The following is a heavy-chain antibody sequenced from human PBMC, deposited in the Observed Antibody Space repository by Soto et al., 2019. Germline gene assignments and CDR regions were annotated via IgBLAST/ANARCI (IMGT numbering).Heavy chain of an antibody. V-gene: IGHV3-53*01. CDR1: GFTVSSNY. Sequence: EVQLVESGGGLIQPGGSLRLSCGASGFTVSSNYMSWVRQAPGKGLEWVSVIYSGGSTYYADSVKGRFTISRDNSKNTLYLQMNSLRAEDTAVYYCARDPDYYDSKPRDYWGQGTLVTVSS. D-gene: IGHD3-22*01. CDR2: IYSGGST. CDR3: ARDPDYYDSKPRDY. J-gene: IGHJ4*02.